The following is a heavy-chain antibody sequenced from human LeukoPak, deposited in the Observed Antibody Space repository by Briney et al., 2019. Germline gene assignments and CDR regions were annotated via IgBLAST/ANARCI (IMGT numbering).Heavy chain of an antibody. Sequence: GGSLRLFCAASGFTFYDYGMSWVRHAPGKGLEWVSGINWNGGSTGYADSVKGRFTISRDNAKNSLYLQMNSLRAEDTALYYCASVADTAMVFDYWGQGTLVTVSS. J-gene: IGHJ4*02. V-gene: IGHV3-20*04. CDR2: INWNGGST. D-gene: IGHD5-18*01. CDR1: GFTFYDYG. CDR3: ASVADTAMVFDY.